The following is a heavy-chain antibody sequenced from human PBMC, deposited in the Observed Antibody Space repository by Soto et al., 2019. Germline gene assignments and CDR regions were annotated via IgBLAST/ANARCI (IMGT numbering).Heavy chain of an antibody. CDR3: ARERRWEPLRD. J-gene: IGHJ4*02. Sequence: QVQLVQSGPEVKKPGASVKVSCKGSGYTFSNYGVTWVRQAPGQGLERLGWVSAYNRNTDYAQKFEDRATMTIDTSTNTAYLELRGLTPDDTAVYYCARERRWEPLRDWGQGTL. CDR1: GYTFSNYG. V-gene: IGHV1-18*01. D-gene: IGHD1-26*01. CDR2: VSAYNRNT.